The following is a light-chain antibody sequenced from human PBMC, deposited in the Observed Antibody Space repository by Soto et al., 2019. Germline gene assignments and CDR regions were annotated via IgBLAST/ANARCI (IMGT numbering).Light chain of an antibody. CDR3: QQYGSSPLT. CDR1: QSVSSSY. J-gene: IGKJ4*01. V-gene: IGKV3-20*01. CDR2: GAS. Sequence: EIALTQYPGTLSLSPGERATPSCRASQSVSSSYLAWYQQKPGQAPRLLIYGASSRATGIPDRFSGSGSGTDFTLTISRLEPEDFAVYYCQQYGSSPLTFGGGTKVDIK.